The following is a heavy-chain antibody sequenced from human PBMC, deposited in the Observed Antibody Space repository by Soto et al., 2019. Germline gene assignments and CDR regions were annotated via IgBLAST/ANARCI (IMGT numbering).Heavy chain of an antibody. V-gene: IGHV1-8*01. D-gene: IGHD6-19*01. CDR1: GYTFTSYD. Sequence: ASVKVSCKASGYTFTSYDINWVRQATGQGLEWMGWMNPNSGNTGYAQKFQGRVTMTRNTSISTAYMELSSLRSEDTAVYYCARDLGIAVAGAIDYSGQGTLVTVSS. J-gene: IGHJ4*02. CDR3: ARDLGIAVAGAIDY. CDR2: MNPNSGNT.